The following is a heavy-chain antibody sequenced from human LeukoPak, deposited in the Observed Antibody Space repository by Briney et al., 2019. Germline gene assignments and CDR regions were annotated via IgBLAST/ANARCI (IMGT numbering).Heavy chain of an antibody. D-gene: IGHD2-15*01. Sequence: AGGSLRLSCAASGFTFSSYAMSWVRQAPGKGLEWVSAISGSGGSTYYADSVKGRFTISRDNSKNTLYLQMNSLRAEDTAVYYCAKGKPPVRPATKGYFDYWGQGTLVTVSS. CDR2: ISGSGGST. CDR3: AKGKPPVRPATKGYFDY. CDR1: GFTFSSYA. V-gene: IGHV3-23*01. J-gene: IGHJ4*02.